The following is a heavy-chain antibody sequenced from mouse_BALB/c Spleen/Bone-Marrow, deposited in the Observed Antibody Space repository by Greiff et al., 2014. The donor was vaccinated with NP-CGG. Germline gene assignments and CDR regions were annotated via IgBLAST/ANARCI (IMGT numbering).Heavy chain of an antibody. J-gene: IGHJ2*01. V-gene: IGHV5-6-3*01. CDR2: INSNGGST. CDR1: GFTFSSYG. Sequence: EVQLQQSGGGLVQPGGSLKLSCAASGFTFSSYGMSWVRQTPDKRLELVATINSNGGSTYYPDSVKGRFTISRDNAKNTLYLQMSSLKSESTAMYYCARDYDYDYWGQGTTLTVSS. D-gene: IGHD2-4*01. CDR3: ARDYDYDY.